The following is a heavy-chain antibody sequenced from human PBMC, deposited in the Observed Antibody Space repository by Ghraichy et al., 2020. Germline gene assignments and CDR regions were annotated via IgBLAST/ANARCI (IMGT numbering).Heavy chain of an antibody. CDR3: ARHSYHDAFDI. CDR1: GGSFSGYY. CDR2: INHSGST. Sequence: SETLSLTCAVYGGSFSGYYWSWIRQPPGKGLEWIGEINHSGSTNYNPSLKSRVTISVDTSKNQFSLKLSSVTAADTAVYYCARHSYHDAFDIWGQGTMVTVSS. D-gene: IGHD5-18*01. J-gene: IGHJ3*02. V-gene: IGHV4-34*01.